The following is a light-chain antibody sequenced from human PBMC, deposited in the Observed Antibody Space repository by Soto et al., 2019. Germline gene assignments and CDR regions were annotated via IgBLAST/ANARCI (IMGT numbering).Light chain of an antibody. CDR1: QSISGW. CDR3: QQYNTYSWT. V-gene: IGKV1-5*01. CDR2: DAS. Sequence: DIQMTQSPSTLSASVGDRVTITCRASQSISGWLAWYQQKPGKAPKLLIYDASSLESGAPSRFSGSGSGTEFTLTISSLQPDDFATFYCQQYNTYSWTFGQGTKVEIK. J-gene: IGKJ1*01.